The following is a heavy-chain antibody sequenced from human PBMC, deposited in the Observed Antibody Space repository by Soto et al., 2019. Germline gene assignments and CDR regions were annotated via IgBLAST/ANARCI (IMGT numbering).Heavy chain of an antibody. CDR1: GFMFSSFS. Sequence: PLGSLRLSCASSGFMFSSFSMNWIRQAPGKGLEWLSYIRSDSNHIGYADSVRGRFTISSDIAKNSLFLQMSSLRDEDTAVYYCARDLAYAFDYWGQGTLVTVSS. CDR2: IRSDSNHI. V-gene: IGHV3-48*02. CDR3: ARDLAYAFDY. J-gene: IGHJ4*02. D-gene: IGHD3-16*01.